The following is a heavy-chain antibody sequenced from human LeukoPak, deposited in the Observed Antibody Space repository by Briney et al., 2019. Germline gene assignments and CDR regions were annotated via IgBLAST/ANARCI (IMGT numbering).Heavy chain of an antibody. CDR3: AKDGMGSSWGPWDYFDY. CDR1: GFTFSSYA. J-gene: IGHJ4*02. V-gene: IGHV3-23*01. CDR2: ISGSGGST. D-gene: IGHD6-13*01. Sequence: GGSLGLSCAASGFTFSSYAMSWVRQAPGKGLEWVSAISGSGGSTYYADSVKGRFTISRDNSKNTLYLQMNSLRAEDTAVYYCAKDGMGSSWGPWDYFDYWGQGTLVTVSS.